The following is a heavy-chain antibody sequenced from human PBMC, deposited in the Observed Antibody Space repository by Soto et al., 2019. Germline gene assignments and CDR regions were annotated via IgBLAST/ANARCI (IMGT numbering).Heavy chain of an antibody. Sequence: QVQLVQSGAEVKKPGASVKVSCKASGYTFTSYDINWVRQATGQGHEWMGWMNSNSGNTGSAQKFQGRVTMTRNTSISTAYMERSRLRSEDTAVYYCARGRVSSSWYEKDWFDHWGQGTLVTVSS. CDR3: ARGRVSSSWYEKDWFDH. D-gene: IGHD6-13*01. CDR2: MNSNSGNT. J-gene: IGHJ5*02. V-gene: IGHV1-8*01. CDR1: GYTFTSYD.